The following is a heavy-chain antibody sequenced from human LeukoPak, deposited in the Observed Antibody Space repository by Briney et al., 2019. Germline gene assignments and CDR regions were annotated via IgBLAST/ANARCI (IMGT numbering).Heavy chain of an antibody. Sequence: GGSLRLSCAASGFTFSSYWMSWVRQAPGKGLEWVANIKEDGSKTFYVDSVKGRFTISRDNAKNSLYLQMNSLRAEDTAVYYCARRGTIAVPVFWFDPWGQGTLVIVSS. V-gene: IGHV3-7*01. CDR3: ARRGTIAVPVFWFDP. J-gene: IGHJ5*02. CDR2: IKEDGSKT. CDR1: GFTFSSYW. D-gene: IGHD6-19*01.